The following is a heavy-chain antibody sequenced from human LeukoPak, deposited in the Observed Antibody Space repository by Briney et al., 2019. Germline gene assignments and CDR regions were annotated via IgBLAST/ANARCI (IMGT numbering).Heavy chain of an antibody. CDR3: ASRYSSGWYAFYFDY. CDR1: GGTFSSYA. J-gene: IGHJ4*02. D-gene: IGHD6-19*01. CDR2: IIPILGIA. V-gene: IGHV1-69*04. Sequence: GASVKVSCKASGGTFSSYAISWVRQAPGQGLEWMGRIIPILGIANYAQTFQGRFTITADKSTSTAYMELSSLRSEDTAVYYCASRYSSGWYAFYFDYWGQGTLVTVSS.